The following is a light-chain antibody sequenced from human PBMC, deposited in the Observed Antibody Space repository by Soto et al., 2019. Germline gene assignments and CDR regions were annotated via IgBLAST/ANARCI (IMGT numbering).Light chain of an antibody. CDR1: QSVSSNY. Sequence: EIVLTQSPGTLSLPPGERATLSCRASQSVSSNYLAWYQQKPGQAPRLLIYAASSRATGIPDRFSGRGSGKDFTLTISRLEPADFAVYYCQQYDNSMWALGQGTKVDIK. V-gene: IGKV3-20*01. J-gene: IGKJ1*01. CDR3: QQYDNSMWA. CDR2: AAS.